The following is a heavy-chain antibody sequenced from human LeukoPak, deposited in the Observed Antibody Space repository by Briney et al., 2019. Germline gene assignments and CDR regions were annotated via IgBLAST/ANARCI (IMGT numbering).Heavy chain of an antibody. J-gene: IGHJ6*03. CDR2: IYYSGST. CDR3: AREHYDFWSGYSPGGYYYYYMDV. V-gene: IGHV4-59*01. CDR1: GGSISSYY. D-gene: IGHD3-3*01. Sequence: SETLSLTCTVSGGSISSYYWSWIRQPPGKGLEWIGYIYYSGSTNYNPSLKSRVTISVDTSKNQFSLKLSSVTAADTAVYYCAREHYDFWSGYSPGGYYYYYMDVWGKGTTVTVSS.